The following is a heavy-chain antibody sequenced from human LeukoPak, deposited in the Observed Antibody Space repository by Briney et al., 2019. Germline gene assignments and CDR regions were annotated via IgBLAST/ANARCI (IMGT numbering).Heavy chain of an antibody. CDR2: IYPGDADT. Sequence: GGSLKISCKGSGYTFSNYWIGWVRQMPGKGLEWMGIIYPGDADTSYSPSFQGQVTISADKSISTAYLQWSSLKASDTAMYYCARLAHSSSWYFNWWFDPWGQGTLVTVSS. D-gene: IGHD6-13*01. CDR1: GYTFSNYW. V-gene: IGHV5-51*01. CDR3: ARLAHSSSWYFNWWFDP. J-gene: IGHJ5*02.